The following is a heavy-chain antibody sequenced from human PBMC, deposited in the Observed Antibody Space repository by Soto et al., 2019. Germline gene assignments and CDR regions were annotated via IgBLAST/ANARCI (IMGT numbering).Heavy chain of an antibody. J-gene: IGHJ4*02. CDR1: GFTFTGSW. D-gene: IGHD3-10*01. V-gene: IGHV3-74*01. CDR3: ARGIFGSGTANDY. CDR2: INGDGSGT. Sequence: EVQLVESGGGLVQPGGSLRLSCAASGFTFTGSWMHWVRQAPGKGLVWVSRINGDGSGTSYADFVKGRFIISRDDAKNTLFLQMNGLSAEDTAVYYCARGIFGSGTANDYWGQGTLVTVSS.